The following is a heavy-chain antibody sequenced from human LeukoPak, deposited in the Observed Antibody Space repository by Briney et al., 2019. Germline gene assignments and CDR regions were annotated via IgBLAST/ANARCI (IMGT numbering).Heavy chain of an antibody. D-gene: IGHD5-12*01. J-gene: IGHJ4*02. CDR1: GFTFSSYW. CDR2: IKQDGSVK. CDR3: AREYSGYDPFDY. V-gene: IGHV3-7*03. Sequence: GGSLRLSCAASGFTFSSYWMSWVRQAPGKGLEWVANIKQDGSVKYYVDSVKGRFTISRDNAKNSLYLQMSSLRAEDTAVYYCAREYSGYDPFDYWGQGTLVTVSS.